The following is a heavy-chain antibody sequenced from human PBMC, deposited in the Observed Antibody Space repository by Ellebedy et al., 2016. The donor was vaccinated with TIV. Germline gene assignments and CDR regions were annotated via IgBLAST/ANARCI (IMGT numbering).Heavy chain of an antibody. CDR1: GGSFSGYY. Sequence: SETLSLXXAVYGGSFSGYYWSWIRQPPGKGLEWIGEINHSGSTNYNPSLKSRVTISVDTSKNQFSLKLSSVTAADTAVYYCASRGNWNYSYWGQGTLVTVSS. CDR3: ASRGNWNYSY. J-gene: IGHJ4*02. D-gene: IGHD1-7*01. V-gene: IGHV4-34*01. CDR2: INHSGST.